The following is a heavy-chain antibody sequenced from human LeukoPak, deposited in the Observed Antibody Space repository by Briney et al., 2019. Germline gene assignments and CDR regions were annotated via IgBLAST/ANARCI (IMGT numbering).Heavy chain of an antibody. D-gene: IGHD6-13*01. CDR2: IRYDGSNQ. V-gene: IGHV3-30*02. J-gene: IGHJ4*02. CDR3: AKDFRGAAAGATYFDY. Sequence: GGSLRLSCAASGFSFSSYGMHWVRQAPGKGLEWVAFIRYDGSNQYYADSVKGRFTISRDNSKNTLYLQMNSLRAEDTAVYYCAKDFRGAAAGATYFDYWGQGTLVTVSS. CDR1: GFSFSSYG.